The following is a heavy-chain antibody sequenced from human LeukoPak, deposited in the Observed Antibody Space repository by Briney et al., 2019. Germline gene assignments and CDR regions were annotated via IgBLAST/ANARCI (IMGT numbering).Heavy chain of an antibody. V-gene: IGHV3-15*01. D-gene: IGHD5-18*01. Sequence: GGSLRLSCAASGFTFSNAWMSWVRQAPGKGLEWVGRIKSKTDGGTTDYAAPVKGRFTISRDDSKNTLYLQMNSLKTEDTAVYYCTTAIPSALQRYSYRRSFDYWGQGTLVTVSS. CDR2: IKSKTDGGTT. CDR3: TTAIPSALQRYSYRRSFDY. J-gene: IGHJ4*02. CDR1: GFTFSNAW.